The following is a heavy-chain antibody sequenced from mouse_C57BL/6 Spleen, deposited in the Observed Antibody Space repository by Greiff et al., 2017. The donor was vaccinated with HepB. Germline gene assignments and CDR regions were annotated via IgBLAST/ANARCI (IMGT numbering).Heavy chain of an antibody. CDR1: GYTFTDYE. CDR3: TSQNWDFDY. CDR2: IDPETGGT. Sequence: VQLVESGAELVRPGASVTLSCKASGYTFTDYEMHWVKQTPVHGLEWIGAIDPETGGTAYNQKFKGKAILTADKSSSTAYMELRSLTSEDSAVYYCTSQNWDFDYWGQGTTLTVSS. D-gene: IGHD4-1*01. V-gene: IGHV1-15*01. J-gene: IGHJ2*01.